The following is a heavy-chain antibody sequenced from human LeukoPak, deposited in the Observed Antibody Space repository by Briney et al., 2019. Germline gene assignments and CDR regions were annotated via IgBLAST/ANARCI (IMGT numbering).Heavy chain of an antibody. CDR1: GFTVSSNY. CDR3: AKDWARASGSPPDDAFDI. Sequence: PGGSLRLSCAASGFTVSSNYMSWVRQAAGKGLEWVSAISGSGGSTYYADSVKGRFTISRDNSKNTLYLQMNSLRAEDTAVYYCAKDWARASGSPPDDAFDIWGQGTMVTVSS. D-gene: IGHD1-26*01. CDR2: ISGSGGST. J-gene: IGHJ3*02. V-gene: IGHV3-23*01.